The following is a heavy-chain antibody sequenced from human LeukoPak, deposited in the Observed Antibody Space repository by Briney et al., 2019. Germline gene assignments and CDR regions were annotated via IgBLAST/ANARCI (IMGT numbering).Heavy chain of an antibody. Sequence: SQTLSLTGAVSGGSISSGGYSWSWIRQPPGKGLEWIGYIYHSGSTYYNPSLKSRVTISVDRSKNQFSLKLSSVTAADTAVYYCARDRGIGDYAIDYWGQGTLVTVSS. V-gene: IGHV4-30-2*01. J-gene: IGHJ4*02. CDR1: GGSISSGGYS. CDR3: ARDRGIGDYAIDY. CDR2: IYHSGST. D-gene: IGHD4-17*01.